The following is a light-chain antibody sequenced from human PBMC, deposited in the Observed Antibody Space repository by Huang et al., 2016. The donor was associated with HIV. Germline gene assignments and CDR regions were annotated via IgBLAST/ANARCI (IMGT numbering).Light chain of an antibody. Sequence: EIVLTQSPATLSLSPGERATLSCRASQSVGSYLAWYQQKPGQAPRLLIYEVSNRATGIPARFSGSGSGTDFTLSISSLEPEDFAVYYCQQRRNWPLTFGGGTKVEIK. J-gene: IGKJ4*01. V-gene: IGKV3-11*01. CDR2: EVS. CDR3: QQRRNWPLT. CDR1: QSVGSY.